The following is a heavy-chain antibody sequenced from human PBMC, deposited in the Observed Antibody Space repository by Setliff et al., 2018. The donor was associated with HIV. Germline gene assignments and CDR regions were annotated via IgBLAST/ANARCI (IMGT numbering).Heavy chain of an antibody. CDR1: GGSISSHY. Sequence: NPSETLSLTCTVSGGSISSHYWSWIRQPPGKGLEWIGSIYYNGITNYNPSLKSRVTVSVDTSKNQFSLKLSSVTAADTAVYYCARRRSSGWYHYFDYWGQGTLVTVSS. CDR2: IYYNGIT. V-gene: IGHV4-59*08. CDR3: ARRRSSGWYHYFDY. D-gene: IGHD6-19*01. J-gene: IGHJ4*02.